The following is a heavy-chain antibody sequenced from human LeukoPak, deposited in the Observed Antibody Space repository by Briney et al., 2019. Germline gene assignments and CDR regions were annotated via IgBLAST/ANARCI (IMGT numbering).Heavy chain of an antibody. D-gene: IGHD5/OR15-5a*01. CDR3: ARPRATSTYQFDY. Sequence: GESLKISCKGSGYSFSNYWIGWVRQMPGKGLEWMGIIYPDDSDTRYSPSFQGQVTISADKSISTAYLQWSSLKASDTAMYYCARPRATSTYQFDYWGQGTLVTVSS. CDR1: GYSFSNYW. CDR2: IYPDDSDT. V-gene: IGHV5-51*01. J-gene: IGHJ4*02.